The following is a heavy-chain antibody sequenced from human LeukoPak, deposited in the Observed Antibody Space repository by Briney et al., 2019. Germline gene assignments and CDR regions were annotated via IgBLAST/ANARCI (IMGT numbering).Heavy chain of an antibody. Sequence: PGGSLRLSCAASGFTFSSYWMSWVRQAPGKGLEWVSAISGSGGSTYYADSVKGRFTISRDNSKNTLYLQMNSLRAEDTAVYYCAKSREEGYCSGGSCYPLDYWGQGTLVTVSS. J-gene: IGHJ4*02. D-gene: IGHD2-15*01. CDR1: GFTFSSYW. V-gene: IGHV3-23*01. CDR2: ISGSGGST. CDR3: AKSREEGYCSGGSCYPLDY.